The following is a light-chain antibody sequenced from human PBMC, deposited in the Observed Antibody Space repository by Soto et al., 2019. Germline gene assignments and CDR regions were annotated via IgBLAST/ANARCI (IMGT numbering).Light chain of an antibody. CDR3: AAWDDSLDGVV. CDR1: SSNIGGNF. CDR2: MND. J-gene: IGLJ2*01. Sequence: QSVLTQTPSASGTPGQRVTISCSGSSSNIGGNFVTWYHQLPGTDPKPLIYMNDQRPSGVPDRFSGSKSGTSASLAISGLRSEDEGDYYCAAWDDSLDGVVFGGGTKVTVL. V-gene: IGLV1-47*01.